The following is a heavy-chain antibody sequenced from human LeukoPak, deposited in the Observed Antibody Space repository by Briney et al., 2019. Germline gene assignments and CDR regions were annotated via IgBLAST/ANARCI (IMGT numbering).Heavy chain of an antibody. CDR3: ARRGGGASSWYQAWYYYYYMDV. D-gene: IGHD6-13*01. V-gene: IGHV4-4*07. CDR1: GGSISNYY. Sequence: PSETLSLTCTVSGGSISNYYWSWIRQPAGKGLEWIGRIYTSGSTNYNPSLKSRVTMSVDMSRSQFSLKLSSVTAADTAVYYCARRGGGASSWYQAWYYYYYMDVWGKGTTVTVSS. J-gene: IGHJ6*03. CDR2: IYTSGST.